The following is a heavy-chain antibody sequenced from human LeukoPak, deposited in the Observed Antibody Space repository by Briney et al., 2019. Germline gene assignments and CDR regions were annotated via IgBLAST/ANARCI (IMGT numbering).Heavy chain of an antibody. CDR3: AGSGILATPYYFDY. CDR1: VGSISTNNYY. Sequence: SEGLSLTRILSVGSISTNNYYWGWTRQPPGRGLECIASIYYSGSTYFNPSLKSRVTISVNTSKNQFSLKLGSVTAADTAVYYCAGSGILATPYYFDYWGQGTLVTVSS. CDR2: IYYSGST. J-gene: IGHJ4*02. V-gene: IGHV4-39*01. D-gene: IGHD5-12*01.